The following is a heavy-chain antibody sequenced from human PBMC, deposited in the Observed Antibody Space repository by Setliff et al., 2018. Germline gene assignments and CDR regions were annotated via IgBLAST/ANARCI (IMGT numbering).Heavy chain of an antibody. J-gene: IGHJ3*02. V-gene: IGHV3-15*07. Sequence: GGSLRLSCAASGFTFSNAWMNWVRQAPGKGLEWVGRIKSKTDGGTTDYAAPVKGRFTISRDDSKNTLYLQMNSLKTEDTAVYYCTTDRAGCYGTTCFNAFEIWGHGTMVTVS. CDR2: IKSKTDGGTT. CDR3: TTDRAGCYGTTCFNAFEI. D-gene: IGHD2-2*01. CDR1: GFTFSNAW.